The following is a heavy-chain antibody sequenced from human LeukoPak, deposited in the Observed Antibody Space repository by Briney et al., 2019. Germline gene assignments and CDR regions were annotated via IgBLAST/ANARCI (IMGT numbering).Heavy chain of an antibody. V-gene: IGHV3-7*04. D-gene: IGHD5-24*01. CDR3: TRVGYIDEGIDY. Sequence: AGGSLRLSCVASGFPFSSYWMTWVRQAPGKGLEWVANIKQDGSKKSYVDSVKGRFTISRDNAKNSLYLRMNSLRAEDTAIYYCTRVGYIDEGIDYWGQGTLVTVSS. CDR1: GFPFSSYW. CDR2: IKQDGSKK. J-gene: IGHJ4*02.